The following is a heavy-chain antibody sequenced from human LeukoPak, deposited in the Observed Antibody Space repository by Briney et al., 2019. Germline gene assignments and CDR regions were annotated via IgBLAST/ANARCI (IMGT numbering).Heavy chain of an antibody. CDR1: GFTFSSYE. J-gene: IGHJ4*02. Sequence: GGSLRLSCAASGFTFSSYEMNWVRQAPGKGLEWVSYISSSGSTIYYADSVKGRFTISRDNAKNSLYLQMNSLRAEDTAVYYCARDAYYYESSGYYLVKPHCFDYWGQGTLVTVSS. CDR3: ARDAYYYESSGYYLVKPHCFDY. CDR2: ISSSGSTI. V-gene: IGHV3-48*03. D-gene: IGHD3-22*01.